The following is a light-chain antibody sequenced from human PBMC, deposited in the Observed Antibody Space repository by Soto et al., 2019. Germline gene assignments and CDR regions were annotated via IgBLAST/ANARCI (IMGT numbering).Light chain of an antibody. V-gene: IGKV3-11*01. CDR3: QQRNIWPPVT. CDR1: PSVTNY. J-gene: IGKJ5*01. Sequence: EIVLPQSPATLSLSPGERANLSCRASPSVTNYLAWYQQKPGQAPRLVIYGAFNRATGIPARFSGSGSGTDFTLTISSLEPEDFAVYYCQQRNIWPPVTFGQGTRLEI. CDR2: GAF.